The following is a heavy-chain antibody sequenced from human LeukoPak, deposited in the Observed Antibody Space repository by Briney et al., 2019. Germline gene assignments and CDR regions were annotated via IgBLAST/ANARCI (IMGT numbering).Heavy chain of an antibody. V-gene: IGHV3-48*03. J-gene: IGHJ4*02. CDR1: GFTFSSYE. Sequence: GGSLRLSCEASGFTFSSYEMNWVRQAPGKGLEWVSYIGNSGSTIYYADSVKGRFTISRDNAKNSLYLQMNSLRAEDTAVYYCAKDRPTYCGGDCYQRGYYFDYWGQGTLSPSPQ. CDR2: IGNSGSTI. CDR3: AKDRPTYCGGDCYQRGYYFDY. D-gene: IGHD2-21*02.